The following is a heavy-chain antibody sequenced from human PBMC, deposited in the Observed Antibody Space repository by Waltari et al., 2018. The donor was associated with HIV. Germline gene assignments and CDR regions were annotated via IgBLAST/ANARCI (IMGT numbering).Heavy chain of an antibody. J-gene: IGHJ4*02. Sequence: EVQLLESGGGLVQPGGSLRLSCSGSGFPFVSYAMTWVRQAPGKGLEWVSAIFGDGGSTFYADSVKGRFTISRDNSKNTLYLQMNSLRAEDTAVYYCAKGTLNPLTTDYWGQGTLVTVSS. CDR3: AKGTLNPLTTDY. CDR1: GFPFVSYA. CDR2: IFGDGGST. V-gene: IGHV3-23*01. D-gene: IGHD4-17*01.